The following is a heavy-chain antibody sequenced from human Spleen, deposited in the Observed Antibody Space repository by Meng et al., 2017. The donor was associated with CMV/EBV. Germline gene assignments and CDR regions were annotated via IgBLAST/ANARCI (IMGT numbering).Heavy chain of an antibody. J-gene: IGHJ4*02. V-gene: IGHV4-34*01. CDR3: ARGGLITMIAY. Sequence: QVPLQQWGAGLLKPSETLSLTCAVYGGSFSGYYWGWIRQPPGKGLEWIGEINHSGSTNYNPSLKSRVTISVDTSKNQFSLKLSSVTAADTAVYYCARGGLITMIAYWGQGTLVTVSS. D-gene: IGHD3-22*01. CDR2: INHSGST. CDR1: GGSFSGYY.